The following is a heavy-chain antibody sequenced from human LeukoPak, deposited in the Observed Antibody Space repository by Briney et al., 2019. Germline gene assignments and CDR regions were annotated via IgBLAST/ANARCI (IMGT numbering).Heavy chain of an antibody. CDR2: IYYRGRT. D-gene: IGHD3-22*01. Sequence: SETLSLTCSVSNASIISSSYYWGWIRQPPGKGLEWIGSIYYRGRTYYNPSLKIRVTISADTSKNQFSLNLNSVTASDTAVYYCARQKILDDNYDSSGYYVDQWGQGSLVTVPS. CDR1: NASIISSSYY. J-gene: IGHJ4*02. V-gene: IGHV4-39*01. CDR3: ARQKILDDNYDSSGYYVDQ.